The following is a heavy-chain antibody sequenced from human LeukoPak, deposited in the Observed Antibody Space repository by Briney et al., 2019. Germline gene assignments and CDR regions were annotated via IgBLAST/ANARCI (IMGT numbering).Heavy chain of an antibody. Sequence: AGGSLRLSCVASGFTFSNYAMSWVRQAPGKGLEWVSGIVNSGGITYYADSVRGRLTISRDNSKKTVYLQMSSLRGDDTAIYYCAKDRAGYSYGMFDSWDQGTLVTVSS. J-gene: IGHJ4*02. CDR3: AKDRAGYSYGMFDS. D-gene: IGHD5-18*01. V-gene: IGHV3-23*01. CDR2: IVNSGGIT. CDR1: GFTFSNYA.